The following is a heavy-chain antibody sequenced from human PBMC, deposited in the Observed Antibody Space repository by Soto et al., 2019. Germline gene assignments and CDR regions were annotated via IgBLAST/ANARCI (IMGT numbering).Heavy chain of an antibody. Sequence: QVQLVQSGAEVKKPGSSVKVSCKASGGTFSSYAISWVRQAPGQGLAWMGRIIPISGTANYAQKFQGRVTITADESTSTAYMELSSLRSEDTAVYYCARSQGSSTSLEIYYYYYYGMDVWGQGTTVTVSS. V-gene: IGHV1-69*18. CDR3: ARSQGSSTSLEIYYYYYYGMDV. J-gene: IGHJ6*02. CDR2: IIPISGTA. CDR1: GGTFSSYA. D-gene: IGHD2-2*01.